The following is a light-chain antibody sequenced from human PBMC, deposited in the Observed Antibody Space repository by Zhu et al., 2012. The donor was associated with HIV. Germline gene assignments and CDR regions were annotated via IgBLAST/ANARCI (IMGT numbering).Light chain of an antibody. V-gene: IGKV3-11*01. J-gene: IGKJ2*01. CDR2: DTS. Sequence: EIVLTQSPATLSLSPGERATLSCRASQSIGGYLAWYQQKPGQPPRLLIYDTSNRATGISARFSGSGSGTDFTLTISRLEPEDFAVYYCQHYVPSPMYTFGQGTKLEIK. CDR1: QSIGGY. CDR3: QHYVPSPMYT.